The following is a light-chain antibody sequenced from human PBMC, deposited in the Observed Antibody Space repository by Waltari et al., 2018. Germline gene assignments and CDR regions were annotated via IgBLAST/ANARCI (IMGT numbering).Light chain of an antibody. CDR1: QSVSSSY. Sequence: EIVLTQSPGTLSLSPGERATLSCRASQSVSSSYLAWYRQKPGQAPRLLIYGASSRATGIPDRFSGSGSGTDFTLTISRLEPEDFAVYYCQQYGSSRNTFGQGTKLEIK. CDR3: QQYGSSRNT. J-gene: IGKJ2*01. V-gene: IGKV3-20*01. CDR2: GAS.